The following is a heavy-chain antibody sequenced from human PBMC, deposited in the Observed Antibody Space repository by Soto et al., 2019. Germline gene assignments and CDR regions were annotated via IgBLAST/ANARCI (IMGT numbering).Heavy chain of an antibody. CDR1: VGSISSYY. Sequence: SEALYLTCTDSVGSISSYYWSWVREPPVTGLEWIGYIYHRGTTNYSPSLKSRVTISADMSKNQFSLKLSSVTAADTAVYYCARSGYYDSSGYSYFNGMDVWGQGTTVTVSS. CDR3: ARSGYYDSSGYSYFNGMDV. D-gene: IGHD3-22*01. CDR2: IYHRGTT. J-gene: IGHJ6*02. V-gene: IGHV4-59*01.